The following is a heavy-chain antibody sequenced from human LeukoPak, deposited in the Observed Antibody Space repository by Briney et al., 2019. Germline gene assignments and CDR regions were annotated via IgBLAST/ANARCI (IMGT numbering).Heavy chain of an antibody. CDR1: GXTFSSYS. V-gene: IGHV3-21*01. CDR2: ISSSSSYI. CDR3: ARVQYYYDSSGDKTYFDY. J-gene: IGHJ4*02. D-gene: IGHD3-22*01. Sequence: PGGSLRLSWAASGXTFSSYSLNWVRQAPGKGLEWVSSISSSSSYIYYADSVKGRFTISRDNAKNSLYLQMNSLRAEDTAVYYCARVQYYYDSSGDKTYFDYWGQGTLVTVSS.